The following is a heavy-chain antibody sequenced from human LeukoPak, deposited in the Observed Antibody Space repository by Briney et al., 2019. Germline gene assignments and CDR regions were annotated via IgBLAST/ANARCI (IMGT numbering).Heavy chain of an antibody. CDR2: IFRSGSTT. CDR1: GFTFSSYA. D-gene: IGHD3-22*01. CDR3: AKSSGYYYVRYYFDY. J-gene: IGHJ4*02. V-gene: IGHV3-23*05. Sequence: PGGSLRLSCAASGFTFSSYAMSWVRQAPGWGLEWVSAIFRSGSTTYYADSVKGQFTISRDNSKNTLYLQMNSLRVEDTAVYYCAKSSGYYYVRYYFDYWGQGTLVTVSS.